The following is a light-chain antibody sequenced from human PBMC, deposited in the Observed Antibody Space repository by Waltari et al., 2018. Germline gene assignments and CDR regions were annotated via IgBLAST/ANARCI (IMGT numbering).Light chain of an antibody. CDR3: QQYYSRRT. Sequence: DIVMTQAPDSVAVSLGGRVTINCKSSQSLLYNSNDKNYVAWYQQKPGQPPKLLFYWASTRHSGVPDRFSGSGSATDFTLTISSLQAEDVAVYYCQQYYSRRTFGQGTRVEIK. J-gene: IGKJ1*01. CDR1: QSLLYNSNDKNY. V-gene: IGKV4-1*01. CDR2: WAS.